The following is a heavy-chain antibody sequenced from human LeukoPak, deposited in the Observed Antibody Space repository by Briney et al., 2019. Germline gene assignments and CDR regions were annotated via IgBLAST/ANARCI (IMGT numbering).Heavy chain of an antibody. J-gene: IGHJ4*02. CDR1: GGTFSSYA. Sequence: SVKVSXEASGGTFSSYAISWVRQAPGQGLEWMGGIIPIFGTANYAQKFQGRVAITTDESTSTAYMELSSLRSEDTAVYYCASRDIVVVPAAMRVDFWSGSDYWGQGTLVTVSS. D-gene: IGHD2-2*01. CDR2: IIPIFGTA. CDR3: ASRDIVVVPAAMRVDFWSGSDY. V-gene: IGHV1-69*05.